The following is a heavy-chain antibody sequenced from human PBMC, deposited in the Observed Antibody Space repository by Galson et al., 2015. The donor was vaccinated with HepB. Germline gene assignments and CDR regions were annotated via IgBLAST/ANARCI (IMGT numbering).Heavy chain of an antibody. J-gene: IGHJ6*02. Sequence: RLSCAASGFTFRSYWMSWVRQAPGKGLEWVANIKQDGSEKYYVDSVKGRFTISRDIAKNSLYLQMNSLRAEDTAVYYCARVRGDYGNTPGYYYGMDVWGQGTTVTVSS. D-gene: IGHD4-17*01. V-gene: IGHV3-7*03. CDR1: GFTFRSYW. CDR3: ARVRGDYGNTPGYYYGMDV. CDR2: IKQDGSEK.